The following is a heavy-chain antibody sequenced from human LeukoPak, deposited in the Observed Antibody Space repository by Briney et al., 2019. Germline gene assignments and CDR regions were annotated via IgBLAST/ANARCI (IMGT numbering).Heavy chain of an antibody. J-gene: IGHJ3*02. CDR2: IKEDGSEK. CDR3: ARMVRGGPDAFDT. V-gene: IGHV3-7*01. D-gene: IGHD3-10*01. CDR1: GFTISSYW. Sequence: GGSLRLSCAASGFTISSYWMSWVRQAPGKGLEWVANIKEDGSEKHYVDSVKGRFTISRDNAKNSLYLQMNSLRVEDTAVYYCARMVRGGPDAFDTWGQGTMVTVSS.